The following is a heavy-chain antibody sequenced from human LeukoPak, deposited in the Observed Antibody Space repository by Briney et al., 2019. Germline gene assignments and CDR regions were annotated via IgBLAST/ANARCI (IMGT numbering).Heavy chain of an antibody. Sequence: SETLSLTCTVSGGSITSSSYYWGWIRQPPGKGLEWIGSIYYSGSTYYNPSLKSRVTISVDTSKNQFSLKLSSVTAADTAVYYCARDLSRVMSDYWGQGTLVTVSS. V-gene: IGHV4-39*07. D-gene: IGHD3-16*01. CDR1: GGSITSSSYY. CDR2: IYYSGST. CDR3: ARDLSRVMSDY. J-gene: IGHJ4*02.